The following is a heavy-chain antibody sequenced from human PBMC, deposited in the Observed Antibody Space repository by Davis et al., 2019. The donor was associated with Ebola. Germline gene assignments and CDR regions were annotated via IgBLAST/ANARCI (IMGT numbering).Heavy chain of an antibody. V-gene: IGHV3-23*01. J-gene: IGHJ5*02. Sequence: GESLKISCAASGFTFSSYAMSWVRQAPGKGLEWVSAISGSGGSTYYADSVKGRFTISRDNSKNTLYLQMNSLRAEDTAVYYCAKDRAFGVVTPIWFDPWGQGAPVTVSS. D-gene: IGHD3-3*01. CDR1: GFTFSSYA. CDR2: ISGSGGST. CDR3: AKDRAFGVVTPIWFDP.